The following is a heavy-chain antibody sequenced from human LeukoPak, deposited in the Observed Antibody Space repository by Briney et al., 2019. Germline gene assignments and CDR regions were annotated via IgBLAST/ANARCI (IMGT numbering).Heavy chain of an antibody. Sequence: GGSLRLACAASGFTFSSYSMNWVRQAPGKGLEWVSYISSSSSTIYYADSVKGRFTISRDNAKNSLYLQMNSLRAEDTAVYYCARDVNSGAFDIWGQGTMVTVSS. CDR3: ARDVNSGAFDI. CDR2: ISSSSSTI. J-gene: IGHJ3*02. V-gene: IGHV3-48*01. CDR1: GFTFSSYS. D-gene: IGHD6-19*01.